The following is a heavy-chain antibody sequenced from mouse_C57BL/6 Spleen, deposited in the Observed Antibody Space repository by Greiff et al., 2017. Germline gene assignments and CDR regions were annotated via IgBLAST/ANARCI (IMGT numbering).Heavy chain of an antibody. J-gene: IGHJ4*01. CDR2: IYPGDGDT. CDR3: SRSGGNPYYYAMDY. CDR1: GYAFSSSW. V-gene: IGHV1-82*01. D-gene: IGHD1-1*02. Sequence: QVQLQQSGPELVKPGASVKISCKASGYAFSSSWMNWVKQRPGKGLEWIGRIYPGDGDTNYNGKLKGKATLTADKSSSTAYMQLSSLTSEDSAVYFCSRSGGNPYYYAMDYWGQGTSVTVSS.